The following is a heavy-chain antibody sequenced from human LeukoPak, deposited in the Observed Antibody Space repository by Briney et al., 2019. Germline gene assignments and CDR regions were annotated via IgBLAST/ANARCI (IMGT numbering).Heavy chain of an antibody. CDR1: GGSISSGDYH. Sequence: PSETLSLTCTVSGGSISSGDYHWSWIRQPPGKGLEWIGYIYYSGSTYYNPSLKSRVTISVDTSKNQFSLKLSSVTAADTAVYYCARLWFGEYRWFDPWGQGTLVTVSS. D-gene: IGHD3-10*01. CDR3: ARLWFGEYRWFDP. J-gene: IGHJ5*02. CDR2: IYYSGST. V-gene: IGHV4-30-4*01.